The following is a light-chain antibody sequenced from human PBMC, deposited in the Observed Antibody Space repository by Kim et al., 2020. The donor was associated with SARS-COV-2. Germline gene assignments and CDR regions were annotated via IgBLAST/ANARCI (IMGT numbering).Light chain of an antibody. CDR1: NSDIGNNP. J-gene: IGLJ3*02. CDR2: YDN. CDR3: AAWDDRLHAWV. Sequence: QSVLTQPPSVSGAPRQRVAISCSGSNSDIGNNPVTWYQQLPGKAPKLLIYYDNLLPSGVSDRFSGSKSGTSASLAIGGLQSEDEADYYCAAWDDRLHAWVFGGGTQLTVL. V-gene: IGLV1-36*01.